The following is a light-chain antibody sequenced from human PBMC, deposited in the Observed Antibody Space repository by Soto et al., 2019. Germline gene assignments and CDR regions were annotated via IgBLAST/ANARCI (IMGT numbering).Light chain of an antibody. V-gene: IGLV2-14*01. J-gene: IGLJ2*01. CDR1: SGDIGGYNY. Sequence: QSALTQPASVSGSPGQSITISCTGTSGDIGGYNYVSWYQQHPGKAPKLLISEVTNRPSGVSNRFSGSKSGNTASLTISGLQAEDEADYYCLSYTSTNTRVFGGGTKLTVL. CDR2: EVT. CDR3: LSYTSTNTRV.